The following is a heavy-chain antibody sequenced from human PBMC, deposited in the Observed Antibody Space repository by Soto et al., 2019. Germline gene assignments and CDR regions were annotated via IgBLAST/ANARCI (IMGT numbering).Heavy chain of an antibody. CDR1: GFTFSSYG. CDR3: ARYGSGSLSY. D-gene: IGHD3-10*01. Sequence: QVQLVESGGGVVQPGRSLRLSCAASGFTFSSYGMHWVRQAPGKGLEWVAVIWYDGSNKYYADSVKGRFTISRDNSKNTLYLQMNSLRAEDTAVYYCARYGSGSLSYWGQGTLVTVSS. J-gene: IGHJ4*02. CDR2: IWYDGSNK. V-gene: IGHV3-33*01.